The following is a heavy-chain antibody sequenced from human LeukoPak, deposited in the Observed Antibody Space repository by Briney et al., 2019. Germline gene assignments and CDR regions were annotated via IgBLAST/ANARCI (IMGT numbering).Heavy chain of an antibody. J-gene: IGHJ5*02. D-gene: IGHD2-15*01. Sequence: GGSLRLSCAAFGFTFDDYAMHWVRQAPGKGLEWVSGISWNSGSIGYADSVKGRFTISRDNAKNSLYLQMNSLRAEDTALYYCAKGRYCSGGSCYSGFDPWGQGTLVTVSS. CDR2: ISWNSGSI. CDR1: GFTFDDYA. V-gene: IGHV3-9*01. CDR3: AKGRYCSGGSCYSGFDP.